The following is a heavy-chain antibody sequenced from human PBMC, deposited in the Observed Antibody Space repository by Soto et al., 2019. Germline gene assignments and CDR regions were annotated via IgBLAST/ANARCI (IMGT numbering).Heavy chain of an antibody. CDR1: GFTFSTYN. D-gene: IGHD2-8*01. CDR3: ARVPQSCMHCLDV. V-gene: IGHV3-21*01. CDR2: ISSSSTYI. J-gene: IGHJ6*02. Sequence: TGGSLRLSCAASGFTFSTYNMNWVRQAPGKGLEWVSSISSSSTYIYYTDSMKGRFTISRDNAKNSLYLQMNSLRADDTAVYYCARVPQSCMHCLDVWGQGTTVTVSS.